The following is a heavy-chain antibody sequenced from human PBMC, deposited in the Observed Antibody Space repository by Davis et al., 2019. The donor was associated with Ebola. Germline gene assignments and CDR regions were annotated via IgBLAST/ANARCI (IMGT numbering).Heavy chain of an antibody. CDR1: GYSFTTYG. J-gene: IGHJ5*01. D-gene: IGHD6-13*01. CDR2: ISAYSGSA. CDR3: ARGLAAAGLDS. V-gene: IGHV1-18*01. Sequence: AASVKVSCKASGYSFTTYGITWVRQAPGQGLEWMGWISAYSGSANYAHNLQGRVTMTKETSTTTAYMELRNLTSDDTAVYYGARGLAAAGLDSWGQGTLVTVSS.